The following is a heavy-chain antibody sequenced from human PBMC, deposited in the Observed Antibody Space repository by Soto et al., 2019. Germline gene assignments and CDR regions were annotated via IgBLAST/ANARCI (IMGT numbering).Heavy chain of an antibody. V-gene: IGHV3-48*02. CDR2: ISSSSSTI. CDR3: ARYYYDSSGYHKFYY. CDR1: GFTFSSYS. J-gene: IGHJ4*02. D-gene: IGHD3-22*01. Sequence: GGSLRLSCAASGFTFSSYSMNWVRQAPGKGLEWVSYISSSSSTIYYADSVKGRFTISRDNAKNSLYLQMNSLRDEDTAVYYCARYYYDSSGYHKFYYWGQGTLVTVSS.